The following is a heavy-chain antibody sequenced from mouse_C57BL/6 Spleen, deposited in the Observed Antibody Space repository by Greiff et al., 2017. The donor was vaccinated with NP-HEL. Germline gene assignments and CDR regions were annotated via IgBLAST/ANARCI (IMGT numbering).Heavy chain of an antibody. CDR2: INPNNGGT. V-gene: IGHV1-26*01. J-gene: IGHJ1*03. D-gene: IGHD4-1*01. CDR1: GYTFTDYY. Sequence: EVQLQQSGPELVKPGASVKISCKASGYTFTDYYMNWVKQSHGKSLEWIGDINPNNGGTSYNQKFKGKATLTVDKSSSTAYMELRSLTSEDSAVYYCARKTLGSFDVWGTGTTVTVSS. CDR3: ARKTLGSFDV.